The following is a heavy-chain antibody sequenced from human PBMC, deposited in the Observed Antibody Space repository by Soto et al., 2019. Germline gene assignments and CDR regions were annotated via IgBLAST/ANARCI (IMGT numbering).Heavy chain of an antibody. CDR1: GFIFSSYT. CDR2: ITYDGSNQ. D-gene: IGHD1-26*01. V-gene: IGHV3-30-3*01. J-gene: IGHJ4*02. CDR3: ARAPSGSYPEFDY. Sequence: LRLSCAASGFIFSSYTMHWVRQAPGKGLEWVGVITYDGSNQYYADSVKGRFTISRDNSRNMLFLQMNSLRPDDTAVYYCARAPSGSYPEFDYWGQGTLVTVSS.